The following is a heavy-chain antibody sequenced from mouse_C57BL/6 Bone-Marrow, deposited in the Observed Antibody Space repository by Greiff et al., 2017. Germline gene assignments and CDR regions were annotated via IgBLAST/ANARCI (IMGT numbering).Heavy chain of an antibody. CDR1: GYSFTSYC. CDR2: LHPKNGST. V-gene: IGHV1-81*01. Sequence: QVQLKESGAELVKPGASVKLSCKASGYSFTSYCISWVKQSTGQGLEWIGVLHPKNGSTNYNEKFKSKATLTGDKSSSTAYMQLSGLTSEDSAVYFCAGDGSEYFDYWGTGTTVTVSS. J-gene: IGHJ1*03. D-gene: IGHD1-1*01. CDR3: AGDGSEYFDY.